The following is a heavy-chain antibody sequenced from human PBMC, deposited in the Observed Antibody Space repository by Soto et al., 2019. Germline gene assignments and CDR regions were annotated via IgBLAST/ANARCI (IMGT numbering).Heavy chain of an antibody. CDR1: GFIFSGHG. CDR3: EKNPPNSSSWPDY. CDR2: VSYDGRYT. D-gene: IGHD6-13*01. Sequence: QVQLVESGGGVVQPGRSLRLACVASGFIFSGHGMHWVRQVPGKGLEWVAVVSYDGRYTHYADSVKGRFTISRDNSKKTVYRQMNSLRAEDAARYYCEKNPPNSSSWPDYWGQGTLVTVSS. V-gene: IGHV3-30*18. J-gene: IGHJ4*02.